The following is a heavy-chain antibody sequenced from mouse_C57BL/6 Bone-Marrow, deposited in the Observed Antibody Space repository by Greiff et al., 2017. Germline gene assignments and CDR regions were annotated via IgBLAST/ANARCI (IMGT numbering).Heavy chain of an antibody. CDR3: ESERSVWLQRDY. D-gene: IGHD2-2*01. V-gene: IGHV5-2*01. Sequence: EVQLVESGGGLVQPGESLKLSCESNEYEFPSHDMSWVRKTPEKRLEVVAAINSDGGSTYYPDTMARRFIISRDNAKKTLYLQMSSLRSEDAALYYCESERSVWLQRDYWGQGTTLTVSS. J-gene: IGHJ2*01. CDR2: INSDGGST. CDR1: EYEFPSHD.